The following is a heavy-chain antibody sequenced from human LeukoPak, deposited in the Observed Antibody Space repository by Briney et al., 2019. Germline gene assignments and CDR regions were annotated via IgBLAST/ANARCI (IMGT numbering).Heavy chain of an antibody. Sequence: EASVKVSCKDSGYTFTSYDINWVRHATGQGLEWMGWMNPNSGNTGYAQKFQGRVTMTRNTSISTAYMELSSLRSEDTAVYYCARAGGITMVRGDFDYWRQATLVTVSS. CDR2: MNPNSGNT. V-gene: IGHV1-8*01. CDR1: GYTFTSYD. J-gene: IGHJ4*02. CDR3: ARAGGITMVRGDFDY. D-gene: IGHD3-10*01.